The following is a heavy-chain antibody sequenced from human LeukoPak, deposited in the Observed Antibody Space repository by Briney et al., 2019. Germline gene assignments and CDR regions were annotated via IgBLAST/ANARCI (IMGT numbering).Heavy chain of an antibody. CDR3: ARDGGPRCSAGSCYTLYYFDY. V-gene: IGHV1-2*04. D-gene: IGHD2-15*01. CDR2: INPNSGGT. CDR1: GYTFTGYY. Sequence: GASVKVSCKASGYTFTGYYMHWVRQAPGQGLEWMGWINPNSGGTNYAQKFQGWVTMTRDTSISTAYMELSRLRSDDTAVYYCARDGGPRCSAGSCYTLYYFDYWGQGTLVTVSS. J-gene: IGHJ4*02.